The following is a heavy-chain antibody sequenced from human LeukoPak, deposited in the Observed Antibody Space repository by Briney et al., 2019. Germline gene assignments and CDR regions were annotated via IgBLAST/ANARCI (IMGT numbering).Heavy chain of an antibody. CDR1: GVSISIYH. D-gene: IGHD3-22*01. CDR2: SSYSGST. CDR3: ARHDSSGYIDY. J-gene: IGHJ4*02. V-gene: IGHV4-59*12. Sequence: SETLSLTCTVSGVSISIYHWSWIRQSPGKGLEWIAYSSYSGSTNYNPSLKSRVTISVDTSKNQFSLKLSSVTAADTAVYYCARHDSSGYIDYWGQGTLVTVSS.